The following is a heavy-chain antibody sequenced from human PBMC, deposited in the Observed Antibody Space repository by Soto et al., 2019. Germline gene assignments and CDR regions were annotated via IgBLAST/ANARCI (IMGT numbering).Heavy chain of an antibody. Sequence: ASVKVSCKASGYTFTVYYMHWVRQAPGQGLEWMGWINPNRGGTNYAQKFQGWVTMTRDTSISTAYMELSRLRSDDTAVYYCARGAPQVYYYYYYIDVWGKGTTVTVSS. CDR2: INPNRGGT. CDR3: ARGAPQVYYYYYYIDV. V-gene: IGHV1-2*04. J-gene: IGHJ6*03. CDR1: GYTFTVYY.